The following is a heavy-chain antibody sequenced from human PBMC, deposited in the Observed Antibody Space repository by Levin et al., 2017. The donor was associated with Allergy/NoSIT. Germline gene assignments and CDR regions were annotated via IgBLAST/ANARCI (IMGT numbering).Heavy chain of an antibody. CDR3: ARVGVAWFGDAADY. V-gene: IGHV3-53*01. CDR2: IYSGETP. J-gene: IGHJ4*02. Sequence: QTGGSLRLSCAASGFSVSTNYMSWVRQAPGTGLEWVSIIYSGETPYYADSVKGRFTVSRDNSKNTLYLQMNSLRPEDTAVYYCARVGVAWFGDAADYWGRGTQVTVSS. CDR1: GFSVSTNY. D-gene: IGHD3-10*01.